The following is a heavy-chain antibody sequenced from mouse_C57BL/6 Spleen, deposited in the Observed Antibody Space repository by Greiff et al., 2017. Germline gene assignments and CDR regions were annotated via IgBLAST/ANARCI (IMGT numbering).Heavy chain of an antibody. CDR2: INPYNGGT. CDR3: ARSRADYGSSYAYAMDY. J-gene: IGHJ4*01. Sequence: EVQLQQSGPVLVKPGASVKMSCKASGYTFTDYYMNWVKQSHGKSLEWIGVINPYNGGTSYNQKFKGKATLTVDKSSSTAYMELNSLTSEDSAVYYCARSRADYGSSYAYAMDYWGQGTSVTVSS. D-gene: IGHD1-1*01. CDR1: GYTFTDYY. V-gene: IGHV1-19*01.